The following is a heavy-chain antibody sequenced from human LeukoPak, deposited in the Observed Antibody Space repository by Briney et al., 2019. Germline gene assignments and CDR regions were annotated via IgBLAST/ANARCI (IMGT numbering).Heavy chain of an antibody. Sequence: GGSLRLSCTASGFTFSDYYRTWIRQAPGKGLEWLSYISTTSTMYYADSVKGRFTISRDNAKNSLYLQMNGLRAEDTAVYYCAREGQFARSSSLGGAFDIWGQGTMVTVSS. CDR3: AREGQFARSSSLGGAFDI. CDR2: ISTTSTM. J-gene: IGHJ3*02. D-gene: IGHD3-16*01. CDR1: GFTFSDYY. V-gene: IGHV3-11*01.